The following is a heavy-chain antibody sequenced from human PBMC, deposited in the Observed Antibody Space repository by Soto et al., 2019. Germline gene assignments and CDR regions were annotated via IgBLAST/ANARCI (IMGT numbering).Heavy chain of an antibody. Sequence: SETLSLTCSVSGGSISSSSYYWGWIRQSPGEGLEWIGNIHGSGGTQCNPSLSSRVIISVDTSANQFSLRLTSVTAADTAVYYCASRYGPSEFDHWGQGSLVTVSS. CDR2: IHGSGGT. D-gene: IGHD3-9*01. CDR1: GGSISSSSYY. CDR3: ASRYGPSEFDH. V-gene: IGHV4-39*01. J-gene: IGHJ4*02.